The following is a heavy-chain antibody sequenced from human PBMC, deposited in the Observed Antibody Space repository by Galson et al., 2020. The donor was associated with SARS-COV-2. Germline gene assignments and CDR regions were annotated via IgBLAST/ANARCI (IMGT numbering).Heavy chain of an antibody. CDR1: GLTFSRYW. CDR3: ASRDFWSGNCDY. V-gene: IGHV3-74*01. D-gene: IGHD3-3*01. Sequence: GGSLRLSCAATGLTFSRYWMDWVRQAPGKGLVWVSRIHGDGSSTSYVDSVKGRFTISRDNAKNPLYLQMNSLRAEDPAVYYCASRDFWSGNCDYWGQGTLVTVSS. CDR2: IHGDGSST. J-gene: IGHJ4*02.